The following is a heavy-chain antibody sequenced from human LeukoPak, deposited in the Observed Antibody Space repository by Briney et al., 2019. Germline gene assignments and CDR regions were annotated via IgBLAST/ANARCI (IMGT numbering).Heavy chain of an antibody. D-gene: IGHD3-10*01. CDR1: GYTFTSYY. J-gene: IGHJ6*02. CDR3: ARDQGYGSGSYIDYYYGMDV. V-gene: IGHV1-46*01. Sequence: ASVKVSCKASGYTFTSYYMHWVRQAPGQGLEWMGIINPSGGSTSYAQKFQGRVTMTRDTSTSTVYMELSSLRSEDTAVYYCARDQGYGSGSYIDYYYGMDVWGQGTTVTVSS. CDR2: INPSGGST.